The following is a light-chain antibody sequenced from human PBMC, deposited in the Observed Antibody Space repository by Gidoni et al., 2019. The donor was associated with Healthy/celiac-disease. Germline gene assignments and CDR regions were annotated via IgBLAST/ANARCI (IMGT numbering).Light chain of an antibody. CDR3: SSYAGSNAVV. V-gene: IGLV2-8*01. Sequence: QSALTQPPSASGSPGHSVTLSCTGTSSDVGGYNYVSWYQQHPGNAPKLMIYEVSKRPSGVPDRFSGSKSGNTASLTVSGLQAEDEADYYCSSYAGSNAVVFGGGTKLTVL. J-gene: IGLJ2*01. CDR2: EVS. CDR1: SSDVGGYNY.